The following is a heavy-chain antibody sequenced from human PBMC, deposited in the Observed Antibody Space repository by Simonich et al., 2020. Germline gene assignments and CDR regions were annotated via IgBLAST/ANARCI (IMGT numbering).Heavy chain of an antibody. D-gene: IGHD1-1*01. CDR1: GYSFTSYW. CDR3: ARQLNDFDI. Sequence: EVQLVQSGAEVKKPGESLKISCKGSGYSFTSYWIGGWRQMPGKGLGWMWTIDPGASVTRYSPSFLGQVTISADKAISTAYLQGSSLKASDTAMYYCARQLNDFDIWGQGTMVTVSS. CDR2: IDPGASVT. V-gene: IGHV5-51*01. J-gene: IGHJ3*02.